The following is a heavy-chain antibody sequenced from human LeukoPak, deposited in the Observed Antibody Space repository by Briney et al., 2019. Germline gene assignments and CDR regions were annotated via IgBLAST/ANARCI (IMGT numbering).Heavy chain of an antibody. J-gene: IGHJ4*02. Sequence: PSQTLSLTCTVSGGSISSYYWSWIRQPPGKGLEWIGYIYYSGSTNYNPSLKSRVTISVKTSKNQFSLKLRSVTAADTAVYYCARVTGYTIEDYFDYWGQGTLVTVSS. CDR3: ARVTGYTIEDYFDY. CDR1: GGSISSYY. D-gene: IGHD3-9*01. CDR2: IYYSGST. V-gene: IGHV4-59*01.